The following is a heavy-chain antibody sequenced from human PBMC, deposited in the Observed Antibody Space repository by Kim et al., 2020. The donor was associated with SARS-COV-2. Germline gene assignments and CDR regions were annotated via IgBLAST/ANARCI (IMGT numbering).Heavy chain of an antibody. Sequence: SVKVSCKASGGTFSSYAISWVRQAPGQGLEWMGGIIPIFGTANYAQKFQGRVTITADESTSTAYMELSSLRSEDTAVYYCAREGVGYCSGGSCYGYYFDYWGQGTLVTVSS. CDR2: IIPIFGTA. CDR3: AREGVGYCSGGSCYGYYFDY. J-gene: IGHJ4*02. V-gene: IGHV1-69*13. D-gene: IGHD2-15*01. CDR1: GGTFSSYA.